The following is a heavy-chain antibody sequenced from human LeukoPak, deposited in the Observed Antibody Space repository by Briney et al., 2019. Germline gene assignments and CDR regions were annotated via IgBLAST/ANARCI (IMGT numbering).Heavy chain of an antibody. V-gene: IGHV1-69*05. Sequence: GASVKVSCKASGGTFSSYAISWVRQAPGQGREWMGRIIPIFGTANYAQKFQGRVTITTDESTSTAYMELSSLRSEDTAVYYCARGWYYYDSSGPDAFDIWGQGTMVTVSS. CDR2: IIPIFGTA. CDR3: ARGWYYYDSSGPDAFDI. D-gene: IGHD3-22*01. J-gene: IGHJ3*02. CDR1: GGTFSSYA.